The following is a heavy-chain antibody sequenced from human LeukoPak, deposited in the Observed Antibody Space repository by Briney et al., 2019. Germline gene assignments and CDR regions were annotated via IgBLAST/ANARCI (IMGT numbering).Heavy chain of an antibody. CDR1: GGSTSSYY. Sequence: SETLSLTCTVSGGSTSSYYWSWIRQPPGKGHEWIGYIYYSGSTNYKPSLKSRDTISVDTSKNKFSLKLSSVTAADTAVYYCARHHLIVPAPFDYWGQGTLVTVSS. CDR2: IYYSGST. CDR3: ARHHLIVPAPFDY. V-gene: IGHV4-59*08. D-gene: IGHD2-2*01. J-gene: IGHJ4*02.